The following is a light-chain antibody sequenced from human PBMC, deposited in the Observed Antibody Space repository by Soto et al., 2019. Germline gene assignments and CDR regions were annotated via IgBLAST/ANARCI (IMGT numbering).Light chain of an antibody. CDR1: ISNIGAGFG. CDR3: QSYDRSLRVV. Sequence: QSLRTQPPYVSGAPGQRFTISCTGSISNIGAGFGVHWYQQLPGTAPKLLIYGNNNRPSGVPDRFSGSKSGTSASLAITGLQAEDEAAYYRQSYDRSLRVVFGGGTKVTVL. J-gene: IGLJ2*01. CDR2: GNN. V-gene: IGLV1-40*01.